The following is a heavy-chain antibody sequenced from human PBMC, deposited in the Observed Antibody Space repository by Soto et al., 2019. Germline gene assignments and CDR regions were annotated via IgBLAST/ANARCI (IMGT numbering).Heavy chain of an antibody. V-gene: IGHV4-59*01. CDR3: ARVALWFGELRSGSMDV. J-gene: IGHJ6*02. CDR1: GGSISSYY. Sequence: PSETLSLTCTVSGGSISSYYWSWIRQPPGKGLEWIGYIYYSGSTNYNPSLKSRVTISVDTSKNQFSLKLSSVTAADTAVYYCARVALWFGELRSGSMDVWGQGTTVTVS. D-gene: IGHD3-10*01. CDR2: IYYSGST.